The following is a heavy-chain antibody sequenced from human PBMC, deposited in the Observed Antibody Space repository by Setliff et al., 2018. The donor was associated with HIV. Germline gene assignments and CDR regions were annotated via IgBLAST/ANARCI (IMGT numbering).Heavy chain of an antibody. V-gene: IGHV3-7*01. CDR2: IKQDGSEK. CDR1: GFTFSSYW. J-gene: IGHJ4*02. CDR3: AREGNYVWGSYRYALDH. Sequence: GGSLRLSCAASGFTFSSYWMSWVRQAPGKGLEWVANIKQDGSEKYYVDSVKGRFTISRDNAKNSLYLQMNSLRAEDTAVYYCAREGNYVWGSYRYALDHWGQGTLVTVS. D-gene: IGHD3-16*02.